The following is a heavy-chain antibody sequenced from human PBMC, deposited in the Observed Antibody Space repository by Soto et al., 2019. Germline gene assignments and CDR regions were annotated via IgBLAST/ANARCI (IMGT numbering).Heavy chain of an antibody. CDR1: GFTFSSYA. Sequence: QVQLVESGGGVVQPGRSLRLSCAASGFTFSSYAMHWVRQAPGKRQEWVAVITDDGSNKYYTDSVKGRMTISRDNSKNTRFLQMNSLGSEDAAVYYGARAVSRSANYYYYGMDVWGQGTTVTVSS. CDR3: ARAVSRSANYYYYGMDV. J-gene: IGHJ6*02. D-gene: IGHD3-3*02. CDR2: ITDDGSNK. V-gene: IGHV3-30-3*01.